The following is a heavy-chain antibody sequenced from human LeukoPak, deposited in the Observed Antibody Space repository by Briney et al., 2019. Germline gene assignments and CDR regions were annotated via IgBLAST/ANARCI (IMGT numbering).Heavy chain of an antibody. D-gene: IGHD6-19*01. V-gene: IGHV1-18*01. Sequence: ASVKVSCKASGYTFSSYVFSWVRQAPGQGLEWMGGISAQHDNTIYAQKLQGRLTITTDTSTSTAYMELRSLRSDDTAVYYCARVEIAVAVTGSGGNYSYYYGLDVWGHGTTVTVSS. CDR1: GYTFSSYV. J-gene: IGHJ6*02. CDR3: ARVEIAVAVTGSGGNYSYYYGLDV. CDR2: ISAQHDNT.